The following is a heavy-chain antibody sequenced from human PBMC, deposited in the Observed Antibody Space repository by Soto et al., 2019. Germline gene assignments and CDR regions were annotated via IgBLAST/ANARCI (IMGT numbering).Heavy chain of an antibody. CDR1: GVVITSYV. D-gene: IGHD3-9*01. CDR2: ISFSSAT. V-gene: IGHV4-59*01. J-gene: IGHJ4*02. CDR3: ARDRRDGYQRYYEL. Sequence: XGTLSLPFTVPGVVITSYVWSGIRQTPGKGLDWIGSISFSSATYSNPSLNCRAALSVDTSENHLSLTLNPVTSADTAVYFWARDRRDGYQRYYELWGQGNRVTVPS.